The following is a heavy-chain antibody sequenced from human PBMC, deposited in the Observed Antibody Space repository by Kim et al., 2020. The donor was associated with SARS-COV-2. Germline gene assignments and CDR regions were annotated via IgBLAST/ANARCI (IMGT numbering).Heavy chain of an antibody. CDR3: AREPSTYFDY. Sequence: TEHPDSVKGLFTNSRDNSNNTVYLKMNSLRAEDTAVYFCAREPSTYFDYWGQGTLVTVSS. V-gene: IGHV3-53*01. J-gene: IGHJ4*02. CDR2: T.